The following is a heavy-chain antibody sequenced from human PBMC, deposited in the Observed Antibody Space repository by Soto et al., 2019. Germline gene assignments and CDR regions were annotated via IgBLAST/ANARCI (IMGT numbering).Heavy chain of an antibody. CDR2: IYHSGST. Sequence: QLQLQESGSGLVKPSQTLSLTCAVSGGSISSGGYSWSWIRQPPGKVLEWIGYIYHSGSTYYNPSLKSRVTISVDRSKNQFSLKLSSVTAADTAVYYCAREFASSSSYYFDYWGQGTLVTVSS. D-gene: IGHD6-6*01. V-gene: IGHV4-30-2*01. CDR3: AREFASSSSYYFDY. J-gene: IGHJ4*02. CDR1: GGSISSGGYS.